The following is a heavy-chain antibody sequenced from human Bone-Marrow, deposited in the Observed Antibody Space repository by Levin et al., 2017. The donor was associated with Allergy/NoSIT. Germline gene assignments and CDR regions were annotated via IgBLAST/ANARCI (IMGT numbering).Heavy chain of an antibody. Sequence: GGSLRLSCTASGFNFSNYAMSWVRQGPGKGLEWVSAISGRTGHTYYAESVKGRFTISRDNSRNTLYLQMKRLRPGDTAVYFCAKDLWEMATPYYFDFWGQGSLVVVSS. CDR2: ISGRTGHT. V-gene: IGHV3-23*01. J-gene: IGHJ4*02. CDR1: GFNFSNYA. D-gene: IGHD5-24*01. CDR3: AKDLWEMATPYYFDF.